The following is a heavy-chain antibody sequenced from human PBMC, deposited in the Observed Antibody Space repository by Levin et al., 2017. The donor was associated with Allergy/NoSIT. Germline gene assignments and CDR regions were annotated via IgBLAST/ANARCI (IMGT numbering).Heavy chain of an antibody. CDR2: IYTSGST. D-gene: IGHD3-22*01. V-gene: IGHV4-4*07. CDR3: ARDYPYYSDSSGYYDLFDY. J-gene: IGHJ4*02. Sequence: SETLSLTCTVSGGSISSYYWSWIRQPAGKGLEWIGRIYTSGSTNYNPSLKSRVTMSVDTSKNQFSLKLSSVTAADTAVYYCARDYPYYSDSSGYYDLFDYWGQGTLVTVSS. CDR1: GGSISSYY.